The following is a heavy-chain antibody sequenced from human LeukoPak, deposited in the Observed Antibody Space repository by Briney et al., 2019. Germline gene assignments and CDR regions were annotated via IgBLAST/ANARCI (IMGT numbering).Heavy chain of an antibody. CDR1: GYTFTNYD. Sequence: ASVKVSCKASGYTFTNYDINWVRQATGQGLEWMGFMNPNSGNSAYAQKFQGRVTITTDASTTTAYMELSGLRSEDTGLCCSAREGLDYWGQGTLVTVSS. V-gene: IGHV1-8*03. CDR2: MNPNSGNS. CDR3: AREGLDY. J-gene: IGHJ4*02.